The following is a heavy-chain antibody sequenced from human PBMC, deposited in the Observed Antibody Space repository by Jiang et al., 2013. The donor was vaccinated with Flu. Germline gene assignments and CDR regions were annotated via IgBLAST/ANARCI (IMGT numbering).Heavy chain of an antibody. D-gene: IGHD3-3*01. CDR2: ISGSGGST. CDR1: GFTFSSYA. V-gene: IGHV3-23*01. Sequence: QLLESGGGLVQPGGSLRLSCAASGFTFSSYAMSWVRQAPGKGLEWVSAISGSGGSTYYADSVKGRFTISRDNSKNTLYLQMNSLRAEDTAVYYCAKDTAYYDFWSGYCDYWGQGTLVTVSS. J-gene: IGHJ4*02. CDR3: AKDTAYYDFWSGYCDY.